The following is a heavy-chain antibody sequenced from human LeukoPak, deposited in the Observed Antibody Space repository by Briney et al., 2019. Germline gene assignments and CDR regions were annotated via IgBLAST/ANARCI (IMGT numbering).Heavy chain of an antibody. Sequence: PGGSLRLSCAASGFTFSSYAMHWVRQAPGKGLEWVAVISYDGSNKYYADSVKGRFTISRDNAKNTLYLQMNSLRAEDTALYYCASDSFPLEYSSSGFHYWAQGPLLPVSS. CDR2: ISYDGSNK. V-gene: IGHV3-30-3*01. D-gene: IGHD6-6*01. J-gene: IGHJ4*02. CDR1: GFTFSSYA. CDR3: ASDSFPLEYSSSGFHY.